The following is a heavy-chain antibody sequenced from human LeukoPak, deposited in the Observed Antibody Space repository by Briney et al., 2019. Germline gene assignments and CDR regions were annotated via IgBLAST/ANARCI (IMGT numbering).Heavy chain of an antibody. Sequence: GGSLRLSCAASGFTVSYNYMSWVRQAPGKGLEWISVIYSGDTTDYAHSVKGRFTISRDTSKNTLYLQMNSLRADDTAVYYRARAAWYSSSWQEGYYFDYWGQGTLVTVSS. D-gene: IGHD6-13*01. CDR3: ARAAWYSSSWQEGYYFDY. V-gene: IGHV3-53*01. J-gene: IGHJ4*02. CDR1: GFTVSYNY. CDR2: IYSGDTT.